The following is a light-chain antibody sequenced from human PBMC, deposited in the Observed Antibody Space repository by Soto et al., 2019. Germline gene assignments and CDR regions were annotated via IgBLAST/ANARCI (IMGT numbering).Light chain of an antibody. V-gene: IGLV1-44*01. CDR3: AAWDDSLNVVV. J-gene: IGLJ2*01. CDR2: GND. CDR1: SSDIGSNN. Sequence: QAVVTQSPSASGTPGQRVTISCSGSSSDIGSNNVNWYQRLPGTAPKLLIFGNDQRPSGVPDRFSGSKSGTSASLAISGLQSEDEADYYCAAWDDSLNVVVFGGGTKVTVL.